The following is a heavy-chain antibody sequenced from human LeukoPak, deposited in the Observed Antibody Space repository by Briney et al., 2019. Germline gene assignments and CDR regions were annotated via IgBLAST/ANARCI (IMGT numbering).Heavy chain of an antibody. CDR2: ISSTSTFI. CDR1: GFTFSRYS. D-gene: IGHD3-22*01. CDR3: ARDYFDSSDYPLTYYYYYMDV. J-gene: IGHJ6*03. Sequence: PGGSLRLSCAASGFTFSRYSMNWVRQAPGKGLEWVASISSTSTFIYSADSVKGRFTISRDTAKNSLFLQMSSLRAEDTAIYYCARDYFDSSDYPLTYYYYYMDVWGNGTTVTVFS. V-gene: IGHV3-21*01.